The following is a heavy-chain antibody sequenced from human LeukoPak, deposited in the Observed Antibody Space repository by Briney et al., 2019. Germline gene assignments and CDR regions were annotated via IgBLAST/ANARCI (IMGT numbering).Heavy chain of an antibody. Sequence: GESLKISCKGSGYNFNRYWIGWGRQMPGKSLQWVGIINPGDSDTRFSPSFQGQVTISADKSISTAYLQWSSLKASDTAMYYCVRHEEVGGMFYLDFWGQGTLVNVSS. D-gene: IGHD6-19*01. V-gene: IGHV5-51*01. CDR1: GYNFNRYW. CDR3: VRHEEVGGMFYLDF. J-gene: IGHJ4*02. CDR2: INPGDSDT.